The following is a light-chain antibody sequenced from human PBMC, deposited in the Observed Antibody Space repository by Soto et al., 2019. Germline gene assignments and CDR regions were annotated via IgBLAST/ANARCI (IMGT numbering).Light chain of an antibody. CDR1: QDISNY. CDR3: QQYDKLQFT. CDR2: DAS. J-gene: IGKJ3*01. V-gene: IGKV1-33*01. Sequence: DIQMTQSPSSLSASVGDRVTITCQASQDISNYLNWYQQKPGKAPKLLIYDASNLETGVPPRFSGSGSGTDFTFTISSLQPEDIATYYCQQYDKLQFTFGPGTKVDIK.